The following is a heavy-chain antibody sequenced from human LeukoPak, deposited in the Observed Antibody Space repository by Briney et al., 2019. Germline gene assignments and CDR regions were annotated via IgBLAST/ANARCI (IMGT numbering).Heavy chain of an antibody. CDR2: IYYSGST. J-gene: IGHJ6*02. CDR1: GVSISNYY. CDR3: ARDGFLALDV. Sequence: SETLSLTCTVSGVSISNYYWNWIRQPPGKGLEWIGYIYYSGSTNYNPSLKSRVTISVDTSKNQFSLKLSSVTAADTAVYYCARDGFLALDVWGQGTTVTVSS. D-gene: IGHD5-12*01. V-gene: IGHV4-59*01.